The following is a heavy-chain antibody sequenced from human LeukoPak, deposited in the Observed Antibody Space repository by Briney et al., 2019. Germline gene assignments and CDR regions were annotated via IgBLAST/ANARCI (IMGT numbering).Heavy chain of an antibody. D-gene: IGHD3-22*01. V-gene: IGHV1-2*02. CDR2: ISPNSGGT. CDR3: ARGDNYYDSSSLDY. Sequence: ASVKVSCKASGYTFTDYYIHWVRQAPGQGLEWMGWISPNSGGTNYAQQFQGRVTMTRDTSISTAYMELSRLRSDDTAVYYCARGDNYYDSSSLDYWGQGTLVTVSS. J-gene: IGHJ4*02. CDR1: GYTFTDYY.